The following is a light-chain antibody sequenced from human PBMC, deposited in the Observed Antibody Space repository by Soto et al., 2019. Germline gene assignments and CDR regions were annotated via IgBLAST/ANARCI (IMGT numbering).Light chain of an antibody. J-gene: IGKJ1*01. Sequence: AIQMTQSPSSLSASVGDRVNITCRASQGIGDDLAWYQQRPGEAPTILIYAASSLQSGVPSRFSGSGSGTDFTLTISSLQPEDFGTYYCLQDYSYPRTFGQGTRVDIK. CDR1: QGIGDD. V-gene: IGKV1-6*01. CDR2: AAS. CDR3: LQDYSYPRT.